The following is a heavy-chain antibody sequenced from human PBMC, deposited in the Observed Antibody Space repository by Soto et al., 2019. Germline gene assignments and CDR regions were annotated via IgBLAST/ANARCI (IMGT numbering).Heavy chain of an antibody. CDR2: ISAYNRNT. CDR1: GYTFTSYC. Sequence: ASVKASFKASGYTFTSYCLSWVRPAPGQGLEWMGWISAYNRNTNYAQELQGRVTMTTDTSTSTAYMELRSLRSDDTAVYYCDLGVVDPGVYDYYGMDVWGQGTTVTVSS. D-gene: IGHD3-3*01. CDR3: DLGVVDPGVYDYYGMDV. V-gene: IGHV1-18*01. J-gene: IGHJ6*02.